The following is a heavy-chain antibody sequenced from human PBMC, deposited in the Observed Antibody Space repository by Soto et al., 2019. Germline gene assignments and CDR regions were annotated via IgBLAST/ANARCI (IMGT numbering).Heavy chain of an antibody. CDR2: INHSGST. V-gene: IGHV4-34*01. CDR3: ARTRPWSGYYYYYGMDV. D-gene: IGHD3-3*01. J-gene: IGHJ6*02. CDR1: GGSFSGYY. Sequence: SETLSLTCAVYGGSFSGYYWSWIRQPPGKGLEWIGEINHSGSTNYNPSLKSRVTISVDTSKNQFSLKLSSVTAADTAVYYCARTRPWSGYYYYYGMDVWGQGTTVTVSS.